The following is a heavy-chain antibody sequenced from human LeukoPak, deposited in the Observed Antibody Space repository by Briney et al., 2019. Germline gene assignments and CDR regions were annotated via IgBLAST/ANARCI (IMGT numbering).Heavy chain of an antibody. J-gene: IGHJ4*02. CDR2: ISGSGGST. CDR1: GFSFSSYG. CDR3: AKASRDSSGLDYFDY. D-gene: IGHD3-22*01. V-gene: IGHV3-23*01. Sequence: PGGSLRLSCAGSGFSFSSYGMSWVRQAPGKGLEWVSAISGSGGSTYYADSVKGRFTISRDNSKNTLYLQMNSLRAEDTAVYYCAKASRDSSGLDYFDYWGQGTLVTVSS.